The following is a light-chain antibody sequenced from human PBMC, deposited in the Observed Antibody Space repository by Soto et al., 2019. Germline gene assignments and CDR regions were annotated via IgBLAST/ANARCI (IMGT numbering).Light chain of an antibody. CDR1: RSISSY. CDR3: QQRYSTAQR. V-gene: IGKV1-39*01. CDR2: AAS. Sequence: DRKSAESRSSVYACGRRIVTITYLASRSISSYLNWYQQKPGKAPKLLIYAASSLQSGVPSRFSCSGSGTAFNLTLRTLQPEDFAISYCQQRYSTAQRFGQGTKVDIK. J-gene: IGKJ1*01.